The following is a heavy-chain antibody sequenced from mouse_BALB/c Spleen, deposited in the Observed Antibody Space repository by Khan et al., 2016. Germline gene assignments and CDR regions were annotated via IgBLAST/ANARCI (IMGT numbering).Heavy chain of an antibody. Sequence: EVELVESGGGLVKPGGSLKLSCAASGFTFSDYYMYWVRQTPEKRLEWVATISDRGSYTYYPDSVKGRFTISRDNAKNNLYLQMSSLKSEDTAMCDCARDGRGVAYWGQGTLVTVSA. J-gene: IGHJ3*01. CDR3: ARDGRGVAY. V-gene: IGHV5-4*02. D-gene: IGHD1-1*02. CDR2: ISDRGSYT. CDR1: GFTFSDYY.